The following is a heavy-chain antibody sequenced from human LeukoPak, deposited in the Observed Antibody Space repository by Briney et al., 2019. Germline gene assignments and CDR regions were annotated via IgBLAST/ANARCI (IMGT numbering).Heavy chain of an antibody. V-gene: IGHV3-7*03. D-gene: IGHD2-15*01. CDR1: GFTFSSYG. Sequence: GGSLRLSCAASGFTFSSYGMHWVRQAPGKGLEWVANIKQDGSEKYYVDSVKGRFTISRDNAKNSLYLQMSSLRAEDTAVYYCARRAAPIDYWGQGTLVTVSS. CDR3: ARRAAPIDY. J-gene: IGHJ4*02. CDR2: IKQDGSEK.